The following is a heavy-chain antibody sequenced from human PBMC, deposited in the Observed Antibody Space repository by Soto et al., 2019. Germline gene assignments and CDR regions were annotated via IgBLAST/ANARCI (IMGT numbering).Heavy chain of an antibody. CDR3: AREITGTTSYYYYGMDV. CDR2: ISYDGSNK. J-gene: IGHJ6*02. Sequence: QVQLVESGGGVVQPGRSLRLSCAASGFTFSSYAMHWVRQAPGKGLEWVAVISYDGSNKYYADSVKGRFTISRDNSKNTLYLQMNSLRAEDTAVYYCAREITGTTSYYYYGMDVWGQGTTVTVPS. V-gene: IGHV3-30-3*01. CDR1: GFTFSSYA. D-gene: IGHD1-7*01.